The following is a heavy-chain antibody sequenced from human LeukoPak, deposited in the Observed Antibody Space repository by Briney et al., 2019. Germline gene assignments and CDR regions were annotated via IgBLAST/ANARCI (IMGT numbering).Heavy chain of an antibody. CDR3: AKDRETTSSGTFDS. CDR2: IAEDGSIE. CDR1: GFTFSGYG. Sequence: PGGSLRLSCGTSGFTFSGYGMHCVRQAPGKGLEWVAFIAEDGSIEKYTDSVKGRFTISRDNSNNTLYLRMNSLRAEDTGVYYCAKDRETTSSGTFDSWGQGTLVTVSS. J-gene: IGHJ4*02. V-gene: IGHV3-30*18. D-gene: IGHD1-1*01.